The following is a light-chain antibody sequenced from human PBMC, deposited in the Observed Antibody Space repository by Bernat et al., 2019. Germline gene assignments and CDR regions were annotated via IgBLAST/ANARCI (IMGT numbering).Light chain of an antibody. CDR3: CSYAGNTAWV. CDR1: SSDVGGYNY. Sequence: QSALTQPRSVSGSPGQSVTISCTGTSSDVGGYNYVSWYQQHPGKAPKLMIYDVSKRPSGVPDRFSGSKSDNTASLTISGLQAEEAADYYCCSYAGNTAWVFGAGTKVTVL. CDR2: DVS. J-gene: IGLJ3*02. V-gene: IGLV2-11*01.